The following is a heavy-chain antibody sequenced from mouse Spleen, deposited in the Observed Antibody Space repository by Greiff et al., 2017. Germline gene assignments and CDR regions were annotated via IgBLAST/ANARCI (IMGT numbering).Heavy chain of an antibody. D-gene: IGHD3-2*01. CDR2: IYPGDGDT. CDR3: ARRQLELPGYFDY. Sequence: QVQLQQSGPELVKPGASVKISCKASGYAFSSSWMNWVKQRPGKGLEWIGRIYPGDGDTNYNGKFKGKATLTADKSSSTAYMQLSSLTSEDSAVYFCARRQLELPGYFDYWGQGTTLTVSS. V-gene: IGHV1-82*01. CDR1: GYAFSSSW. J-gene: IGHJ2*01.